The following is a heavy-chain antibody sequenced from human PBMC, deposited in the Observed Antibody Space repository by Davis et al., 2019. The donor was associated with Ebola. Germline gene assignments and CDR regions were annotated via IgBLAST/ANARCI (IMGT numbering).Heavy chain of an antibody. CDR2: IFDDERI. Sequence: SETLSLTCAVYGGSFSGYSWSWIRQPPGKGLEWIGYIFDDERISYNPSLRSRVTISLDRSKNQFSLRLTSVTAADTAMYYCARRGTSSWYAGWFDPWGQGTLVTVSS. D-gene: IGHD6-13*01. CDR1: GGSFSGYS. J-gene: IGHJ5*02. V-gene: IGHV4-34*12. CDR3: ARRGTSSWYAGWFDP.